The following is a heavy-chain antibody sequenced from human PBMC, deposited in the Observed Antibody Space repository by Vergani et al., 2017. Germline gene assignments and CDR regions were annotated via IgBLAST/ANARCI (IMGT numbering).Heavy chain of an antibody. Sequence: VQLLESGGGLVQPGGSLRLSCAASGFTFSSYGMHWVRQAPGKGLEWVAVISYDGSNKYYADSVKGRFTISRDNSKNTLYLQMNSLRAEDTAVYYCAKVGTRTETDYYYYYMDVWGKGTTVTVSS. CDR3: AKVGTRTETDYYYYYMDV. V-gene: IGHV3-30*18. CDR1: GFTFSSYG. D-gene: IGHD1-7*01. CDR2: ISYDGSNK. J-gene: IGHJ6*03.